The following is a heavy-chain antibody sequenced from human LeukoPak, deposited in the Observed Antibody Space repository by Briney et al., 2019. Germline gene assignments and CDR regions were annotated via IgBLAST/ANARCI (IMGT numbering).Heavy chain of an antibody. J-gene: IGHJ4*02. Sequence: PSETLSLTCTVSGGSISSYYWSWIRQPPGKGLEWIGYIYYSGSTNYNPSLKSRVTISVDTSKNQFSLKLSSVTAADTAVYYCARLYSSSSTIDYWGQGTLVTVSS. V-gene: IGHV4-59*01. CDR2: IYYSGST. D-gene: IGHD6-13*01. CDR1: GGSISSYY. CDR3: ARLYSSSSTIDY.